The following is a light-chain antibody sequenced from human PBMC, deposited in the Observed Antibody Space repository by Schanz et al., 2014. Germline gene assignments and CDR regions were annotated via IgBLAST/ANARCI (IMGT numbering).Light chain of an antibody. CDR2: VAS. CDR3: QQRSNWPPIT. J-gene: IGKJ5*01. Sequence: EIVLTQSPGTLSLSPGERATLSCRASQSVSSIYLAWYQQKPGQAPRLLIYVASSRATGIPDRFSGSGSGTDFTLTISSEEPEDFAVYYCQQRSNWPPITFGQGTRLEIK. CDR1: QSVSSIY. V-gene: IGKV3D-20*02.